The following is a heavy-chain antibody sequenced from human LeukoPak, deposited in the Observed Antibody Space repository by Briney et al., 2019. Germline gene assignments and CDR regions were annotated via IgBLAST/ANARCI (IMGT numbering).Heavy chain of an antibody. V-gene: IGHV3-73*01. J-gene: IGHJ3*02. D-gene: IGHD6-19*01. CDR2: IRRKADSYAT. CDR3: TSTAVAGTFDAFDI. Sequence: GGSLRLSCAASGFTFSGSSMHWVRQAPGKGLEWVGRIRRKADSYATAYAASVKGRFIISRDDSQNTAYLQMNSLKTEDTAVYHCTSTAVAGTFDAFDIWGQGTMVTVSS. CDR1: GFTFSGSS.